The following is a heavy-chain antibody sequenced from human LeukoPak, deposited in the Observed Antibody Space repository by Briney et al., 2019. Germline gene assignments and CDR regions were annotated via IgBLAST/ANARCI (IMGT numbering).Heavy chain of an antibody. CDR3: AKDRFNSIPKELDS. D-gene: IGHD2/OR15-2a*01. CDR1: GSTFSSFC. V-gene: IGHV3-23*01. CDR2: ISGGAQST. J-gene: IGHJ4*02. Sequence: GKSLRLSCAASGSTFSSFCMNWARQAPGKWLGWLSSISGGAQSTYHPDSVKGGFTISRDNSKNTVYLQMNSLRAEDTAVYYCAKDRFNSIPKELDSWGQGTLVTVSS.